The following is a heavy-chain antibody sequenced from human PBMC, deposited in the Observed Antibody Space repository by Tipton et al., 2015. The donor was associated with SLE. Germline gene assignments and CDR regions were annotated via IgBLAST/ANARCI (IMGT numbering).Heavy chain of an antibody. V-gene: IGHV4-61*01. Sequence: TLSLTCAVSGYSISSGYYWGWIRQPPGKGLEWIGYIYSSGSTNYNPSLKSRVTIPVDTSKNQFSLKLNSVTAADTALYYCAAYYYDTSGVFDFWGQGTLVTVSS. CDR2: IYSSGST. J-gene: IGHJ4*02. CDR3: AAYYYDTSGVFDF. D-gene: IGHD3-22*01. CDR1: GYSISSGYY.